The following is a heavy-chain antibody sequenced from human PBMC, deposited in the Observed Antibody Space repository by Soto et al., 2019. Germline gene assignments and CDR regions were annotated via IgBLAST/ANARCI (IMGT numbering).Heavy chain of an antibody. V-gene: IGHV5-51*01. CDR2: IYPGDSNT. D-gene: IGHD4-4*01. CDR3: ARQRNSHYDH. CDR1: GYDFTSFW. Sequence: GESLKISCQGSGYDFTSFWIGWVRQMPGKGLEWMGVIYPGDSNTRYSPSFQGQVTISADMSISTAYLQWSSLRASDTARDDCARQRNSHYDHWGQGTLVTVAS. J-gene: IGHJ1*01.